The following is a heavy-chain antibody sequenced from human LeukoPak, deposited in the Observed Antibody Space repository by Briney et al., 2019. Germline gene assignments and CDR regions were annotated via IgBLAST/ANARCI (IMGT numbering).Heavy chain of an antibody. CDR2: ISYDGGNK. J-gene: IGHJ4*02. Sequence: GRSLRLSCAASGFTFSSYAMHWVRQAPGKGLEWVAVISYDGGNKYYADSVKGRFTISRDNSKNTLYLQMNSLRAEDTAVYYCARDLVIAAAGTKYFDYWGQGTLVTVSS. CDR3: ARDLVIAAAGTKYFDY. CDR1: GFTFSSYA. D-gene: IGHD6-13*01. V-gene: IGHV3-30*01.